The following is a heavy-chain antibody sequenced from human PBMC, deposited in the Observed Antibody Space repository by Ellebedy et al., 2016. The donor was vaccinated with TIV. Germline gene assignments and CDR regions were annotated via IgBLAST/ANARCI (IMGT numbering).Heavy chain of an antibody. CDR1: GFTFSSYW. V-gene: IGHV3-74*01. CDR2: INSDGSTI. Sequence: PGGSLRLSCAASGFTFSSYWMHWVRQAPGKGLVWVSRINSDGSTISYADSVKGQFTISRDSAKNTLYLQMNSLRAEDKGVYYWARGATQRFDYWGQGTLVTVSS. J-gene: IGHJ4*02. CDR3: ARGATQRFDY. D-gene: IGHD1-26*01.